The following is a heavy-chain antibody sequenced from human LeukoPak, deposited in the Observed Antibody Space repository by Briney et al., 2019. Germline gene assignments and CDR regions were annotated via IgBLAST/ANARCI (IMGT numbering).Heavy chain of an antibody. J-gene: IGHJ4*02. CDR1: GYAFTGCY. V-gene: IGHV1-2*02. D-gene: IGHD4-17*01. Sequence: ASVKVSCKASGYAFTGCYMHWVRQAPGQGPEWMGWINPDSGGTKYAQKFQGGVTMTRDTSINTAYMELSRLRSDDTAVFYCARETYDYGDFDYWGQGTLVTVSS. CDR3: ARETYDYGDFDY. CDR2: INPDSGGT.